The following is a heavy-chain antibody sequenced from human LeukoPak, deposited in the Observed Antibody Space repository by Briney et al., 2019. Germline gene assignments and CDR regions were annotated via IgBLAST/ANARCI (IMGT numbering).Heavy chain of an antibody. CDR2: INPNSGGT. J-gene: IGHJ4*02. D-gene: IGHD1-26*01. Sequence: GASVKVSCKASVYTFTGYYMHWVRQAPGQGLEWMGWINPNSGGTNYAQKFQGRVTMTRDTSISTAYMELSRLRSDDTAVYYCARSRVGATYFDYWGQGTLVTVSS. CDR3: ARSRVGATYFDY. V-gene: IGHV1-2*02. CDR1: VYTFTGYY.